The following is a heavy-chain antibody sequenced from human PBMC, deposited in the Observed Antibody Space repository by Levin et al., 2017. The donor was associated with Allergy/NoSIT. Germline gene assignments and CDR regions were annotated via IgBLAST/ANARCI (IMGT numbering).Heavy chain of an antibody. CDR2: IFYSGNT. D-gene: IGHD3-22*01. J-gene: IGHJ4*02. CDR1: GDSISSSRYY. CDR3: ARYYFDSVGYYEGYDY. V-gene: IGHV4-39*07. Sequence: KPSETLSLTCTVSGDSISSSRYYWGWIRQPPGKGLEWIGNIFYSGNTYYSPSLKSRVTMSVDTSKNQFSLKLTSVTAADTAVYYCARYYFDSVGYYEGYDYWGQGTLVTVSS.